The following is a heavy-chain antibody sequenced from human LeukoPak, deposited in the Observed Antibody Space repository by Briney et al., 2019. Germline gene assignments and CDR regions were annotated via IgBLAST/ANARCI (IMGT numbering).Heavy chain of an antibody. D-gene: IGHD3-22*01. J-gene: IGHJ3*02. V-gene: IGHV3-48*02. CDR2: ISSSSSII. CDR1: GFTFSSYS. Sequence: GGSLRLSCAASGFTFSSYSMNWVRQAPGKGLEWLAYISSSSSIIYYADSVKGRFTISRDNAKNSLYLQMNSLRDEDTAVYYCARDGDSSGYYAAFDIWGQGTMVTVSS. CDR3: ARDGDSSGYYAAFDI.